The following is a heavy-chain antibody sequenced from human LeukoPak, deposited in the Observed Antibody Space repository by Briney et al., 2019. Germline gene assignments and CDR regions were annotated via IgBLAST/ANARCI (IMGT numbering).Heavy chain of an antibody. V-gene: IGHV3-23*01. CDR1: GFTISSYA. CDR3: AKLGQPVPEN. Sequence: SGRSLRLSCAASGFTISSYAMAWVRQAPGKGLEWVSTISGSSTTTYYADSVKGRFTISRDNSENALSLQMNSLRVEDTAVYCCAKLGQPVPENWGQGALVTVSS. CDR2: ISGSSTTT. J-gene: IGHJ4*02. D-gene: IGHD6-6*01.